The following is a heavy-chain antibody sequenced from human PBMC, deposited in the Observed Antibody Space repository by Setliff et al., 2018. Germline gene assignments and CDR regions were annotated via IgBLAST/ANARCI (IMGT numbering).Heavy chain of an antibody. CDR1: ERGFSNYW. J-gene: IGHJ6*03. CDR2: ISPDGSNT. V-gene: IGHV3-74*01. CDR3: ASIDWGENFYKTDV. D-gene: IGHD7-27*01. Sequence: GGSLRLSCAASERGFSNYWMHWVRQGPGKGPMWVSRISPDGSNTVYADFVRGRFTISRDNAKNTLYLQMNSLRAEDTAVYFCASIDWGENFYKTDVWGKGTTVTVS.